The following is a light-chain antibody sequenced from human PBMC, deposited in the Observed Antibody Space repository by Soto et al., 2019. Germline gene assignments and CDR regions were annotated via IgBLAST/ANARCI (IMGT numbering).Light chain of an antibody. V-gene: IGLV2-23*01. CDR2: EGN. CDR1: SSHIGSSNL. Sequence: ALTQPASVSGSPGQSITISCTASSSHIGSSNLVSWYQHRSGKAPKLIIYEGNKRPSGVSNRFSGSKSGKTASLTISGLQAEDEGTYYCCSYAGSSPLYVFGTGTKVTVL. J-gene: IGLJ1*01. CDR3: CSYAGSSPLYV.